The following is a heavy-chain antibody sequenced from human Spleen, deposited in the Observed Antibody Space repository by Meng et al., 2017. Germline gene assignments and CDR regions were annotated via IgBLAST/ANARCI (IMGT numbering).Heavy chain of an antibody. CDR2: INHSGST. V-gene: IGHV4-34*01. CDR3: ARGPTTMAHDFDY. D-gene: IGHD4-11*01. CDR1: GGSFSDYY. J-gene: IGHJ4*02. Sequence: QVQLQQGGAVTLKPSETLSLTCVFSGGSFSDYYWSWIRQPPGKGLEWIGEINHSGSTNYNPSLESRATISVDTSQNNLSLKLSSVTAADSAVYYCARGPTTMAHDFDYWGQGTLVTVSS.